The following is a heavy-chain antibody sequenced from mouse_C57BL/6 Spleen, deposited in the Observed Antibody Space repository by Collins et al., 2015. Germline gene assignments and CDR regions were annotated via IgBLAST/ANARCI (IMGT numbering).Heavy chain of an antibody. V-gene: IGHV9-2-1*01. CDR2: INTETGEP. D-gene: IGHD2-14*01. CDR3: ASIYRGFMDY. J-gene: IGHJ4*01. Sequence: QIQLVQSGPELKKPGETVKISCKASGYTFTDYSMHWVKQAPGKGLKWMGWINTETGEPTYADDFKGRFAFSLETSASTAYLQINNLKNEDTATYFCASIYRGFMDYWGQGTSVTVSS. CDR1: GYTFTDYS.